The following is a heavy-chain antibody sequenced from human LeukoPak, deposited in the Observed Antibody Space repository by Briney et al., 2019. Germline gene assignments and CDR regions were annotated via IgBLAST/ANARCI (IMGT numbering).Heavy chain of an antibody. D-gene: IGHD4-11*01. V-gene: IGHV4-39*07. J-gene: IGHJ4*02. CDR1: GGSISSYY. CDR3: ARDRQYYFDY. Sequence: SETLSLTCTVSGGSISSYYWGWIRQPPGKGLEWIGSIYYSGSTYYNPSLKSRVTISVDTSKNQFSLKLSSVTAADTAVYYCARDRQYYFDYWGQGTLVTVSS. CDR2: IYYSGST.